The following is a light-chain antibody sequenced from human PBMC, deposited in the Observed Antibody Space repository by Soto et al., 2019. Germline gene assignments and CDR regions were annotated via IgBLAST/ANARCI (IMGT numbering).Light chain of an antibody. V-gene: IGLV2-14*01. Sequence: QSVLTQPASVSGSPGQSITVSCTGTSSDVGGYNYVSWYQQHPGKAPKVMIYDVSKRPSGVSNRFSGSKSGNTASLTISGLQAEDEADYYCNSYTSSSTLPYVFGPGTKVTVL. CDR2: DVS. CDR3: NSYTSSSTLPYV. CDR1: SSDVGGYNY. J-gene: IGLJ1*01.